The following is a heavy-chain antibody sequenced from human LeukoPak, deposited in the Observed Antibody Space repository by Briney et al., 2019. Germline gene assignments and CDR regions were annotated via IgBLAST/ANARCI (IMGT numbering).Heavy chain of an antibody. V-gene: IGHV3-7*05. D-gene: IGHD6-19*01. Sequence: PGGSLRLSCAASGFTFSDYWMSWVRQAPGKGLEWVANIKQDGGESKYVDSVKGRFTISRDNAKNTLYLQMNSLRAEDTALYYCAREQDAYSSGWYGVFDFWGQGSLVTVSS. CDR3: AREQDAYSSGWYGVFDF. CDR2: IKQDGGES. CDR1: GFTFSDYW. J-gene: IGHJ4*02.